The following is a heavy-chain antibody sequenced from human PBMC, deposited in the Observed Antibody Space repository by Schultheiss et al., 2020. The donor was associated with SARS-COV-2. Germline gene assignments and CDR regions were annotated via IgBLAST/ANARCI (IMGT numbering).Heavy chain of an antibody. V-gene: IGHV4-39*01. CDR2: IYYSGST. D-gene: IGHD4-23*01. CDR3: ARDYGGNSRRFGGLDY. Sequence: GSLRLSCTVSGGSISSGGYYWSWIRQHPGKGLEWIGSIYYSGSTYYNPSLKSRVTISVDTSKNQFSLKLSSVTAADTAVYYCARDYGGNSRRFGGLDYWGQGTLVTVAS. J-gene: IGHJ4*02. CDR1: GGSISSGGYY.